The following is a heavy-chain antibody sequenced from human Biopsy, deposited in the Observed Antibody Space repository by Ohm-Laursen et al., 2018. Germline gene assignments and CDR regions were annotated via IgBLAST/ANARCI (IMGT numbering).Heavy chain of an antibody. CDR2: IISVHDIA. D-gene: IGHD2-15*01. CDR3: ARTLVDCTSGTCYDVGDGMDV. V-gene: IGHV1-69*04. CDR1: GGTFGNHA. J-gene: IGHJ6*02. Sequence: SVKVSCKASGGTFGNHAMHWVRQAPGQGLEWMGRIISVHDIANYAQKFQGRVTITADKSTSTAYMELRNLRSEDTAVYYCARTLVDCTSGTCYDVGDGMDVWGQGTTVIVSS.